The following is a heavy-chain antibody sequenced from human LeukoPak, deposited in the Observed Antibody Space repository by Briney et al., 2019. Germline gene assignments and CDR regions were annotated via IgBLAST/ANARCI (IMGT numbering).Heavy chain of an antibody. J-gene: IGHJ5*02. CDR3: ARLPGMSRRVAARQYNWFDP. Sequence: SETLSLTCAVYGGSFSGYYWSWIRQPPGKGLEWIGEINHSGSTNYNPSLKSRVTISVDTSKNQFSLKLSSVTAADTAAYYCARLPGMSRRVAARQYNWFDPWGQGTLVTVSS. CDR1: GGSFSGYY. V-gene: IGHV4-34*01. CDR2: INHSGST. D-gene: IGHD6-6*01.